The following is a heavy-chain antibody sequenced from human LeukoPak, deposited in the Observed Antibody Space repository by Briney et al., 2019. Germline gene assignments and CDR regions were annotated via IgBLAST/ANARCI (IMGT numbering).Heavy chain of an antibody. CDR3: ARVDLNAFDI. D-gene: IGHD3-9*01. CDR1: GGSISGDDNY. Sequence: TASETLSLTCTVVGGSISGDDNYWRWIRQPPGKGLEWIGYIYYSGTTSYYPSLKSRVTISVDTSKNQISLKLTSVTAADTAVYYCARVDLNAFDIWGQGTLVTVSS. J-gene: IGHJ3*02. CDR2: IYYSGTT. V-gene: IGHV4-30-4*08.